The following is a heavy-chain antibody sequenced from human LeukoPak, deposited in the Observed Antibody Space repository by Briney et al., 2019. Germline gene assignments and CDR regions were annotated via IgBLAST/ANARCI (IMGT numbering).Heavy chain of an antibody. Sequence: SETLSLTCTVSGDSINSYFWTWIRQPAGKGLEWIGRIYTGGSTNYNPSLKSRVTMSVDTSKNQFSLKLNSVTAADTAVYYCARQEGGIVGPYWGRGTLVTVSS. D-gene: IGHD1-26*01. CDR3: ARQEGGIVGPY. J-gene: IGHJ4*02. CDR1: GDSINSYF. V-gene: IGHV4-4*07. CDR2: IYTGGST.